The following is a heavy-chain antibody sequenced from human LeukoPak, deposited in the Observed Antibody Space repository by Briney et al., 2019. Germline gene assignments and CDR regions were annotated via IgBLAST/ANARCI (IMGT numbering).Heavy chain of an antibody. V-gene: IGHV3-30*02. Sequence: GGSLRLSCAASGSTFSSYGMHWVRQAPGKGLEWVAVIWYGGSNKYYADSVKGRFTISRDNSKNTLYLQMNSLRAEDTAVYYCAKDRVVRGVISYYFDYWGQGTLVTVSS. J-gene: IGHJ4*02. D-gene: IGHD3-10*01. CDR2: IWYGGSNK. CDR1: GSTFSSYG. CDR3: AKDRVVRGVISYYFDY.